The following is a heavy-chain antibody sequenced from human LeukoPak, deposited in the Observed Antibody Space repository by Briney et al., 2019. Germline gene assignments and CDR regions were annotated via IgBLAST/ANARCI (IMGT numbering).Heavy chain of an antibody. Sequence: SQTLSLTCTVSGGSISSGGYYWSWIRQHPGKGLEWIGYIYYSGSTYYNPSLKSRVTISVDTSKNQFSLKLSSVTAADTPVYYCARAYGDIVVASLNWFDPWGQGTLVTVSS. D-gene: IGHD2-2*01. CDR1: GGSISSGGYY. CDR3: ARAYGDIVVASLNWFDP. CDR2: IYYSGST. J-gene: IGHJ5*02. V-gene: IGHV4-31*03.